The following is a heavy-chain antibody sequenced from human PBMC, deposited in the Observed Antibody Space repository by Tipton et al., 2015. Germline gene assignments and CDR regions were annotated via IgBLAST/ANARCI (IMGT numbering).Heavy chain of an antibody. CDR1: GGSISSSSYY. CDR2: IYYSGST. Sequence: TLSLTCSVSGGSISSSSYYWDWIRQPPGKGLEWIGYIYYSGSTNYNPSLKSRVTISVDTSKNQFSLKLSSVTAADTAVYYCARGHYVSRMDVWGQGTTVTVSS. CDR3: ARGHYVSRMDV. D-gene: IGHD3-10*01. J-gene: IGHJ6*02. V-gene: IGHV4-61*05.